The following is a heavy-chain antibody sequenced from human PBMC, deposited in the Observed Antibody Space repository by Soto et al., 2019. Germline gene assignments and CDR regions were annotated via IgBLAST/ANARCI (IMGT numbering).Heavy chain of an antibody. D-gene: IGHD4-17*01. CDR3: APTRYDYGDDAVGY. CDR1: GFTFNKYA. CDR2: ISGSSSTT. J-gene: IGHJ4*01. Sequence: EVQLLEYGGGLVQRGESLRLSCVASGFTFNKYAMTWVRQAPGKGLEWVSSISGSSSTTYYADSVKGRFTISRDNSKNTVYLHMNTLSTEDTAVYYCAPTRYDYGDDAVGYWGLGTLVTVSS. V-gene: IGHV3-23*01.